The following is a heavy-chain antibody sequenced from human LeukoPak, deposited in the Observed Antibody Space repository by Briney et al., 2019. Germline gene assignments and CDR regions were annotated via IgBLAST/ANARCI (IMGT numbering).Heavy chain of an antibody. V-gene: IGHV3-74*01. Sequence: GGSLRLSCAASGIGFYNYWMHWVRQAPGKGLEWLSRVTSDGSDTVYADSVKGRFTISRDNARTTAYLQMSSLRLDDTATYYCATGLGHYYDYWGQGSLVTVSS. J-gene: IGHJ4*02. CDR2: VTSDGSDT. CDR3: ATGLGHYYDY. D-gene: IGHD2-8*02. CDR1: GIGFYNYW.